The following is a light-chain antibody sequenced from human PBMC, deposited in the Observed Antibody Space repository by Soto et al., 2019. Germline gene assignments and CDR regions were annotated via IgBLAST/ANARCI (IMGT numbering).Light chain of an antibody. CDR3: QQYENIPT. Sequence: DIQMSQSPSSLSASVGHRVTITCQASQNIKNYLNWYQQKPGRARKLLIYDASNLEAGVPSRFRGSGSGTDFTFTISRLKPEDIATYYCQQYENIPTFGQGTRLEIK. CDR1: QNIKNY. J-gene: IGKJ5*01. CDR2: DAS. V-gene: IGKV1-33*01.